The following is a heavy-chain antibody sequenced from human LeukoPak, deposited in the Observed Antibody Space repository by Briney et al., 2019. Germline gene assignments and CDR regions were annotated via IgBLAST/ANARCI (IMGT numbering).Heavy chain of an antibody. CDR2: ISGSGGST. V-gene: IGHV3-23*01. J-gene: IGHJ6*02. Sequence: GGSLRLSCAASGFTFSSYAMSWVRQAPGKGLEWVSAISGSGGSTYYADSVKGRFTISRDNSKNTLYLQMNSLRAEDTAVYYCAKPGEDCSSTSCYYGMDVWGQGTTVTVSS. CDR1: GFTFSSYA. CDR3: AKPGEDCSSTSCYYGMDV. D-gene: IGHD2-2*01.